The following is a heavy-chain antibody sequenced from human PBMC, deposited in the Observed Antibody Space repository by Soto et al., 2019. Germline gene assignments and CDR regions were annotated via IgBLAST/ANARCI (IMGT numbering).Heavy chain of an antibody. CDR2: ISSSGAGT. CDR1: EFTFINSA. V-gene: IGHV3-23*01. CDR3: AKGSERNARSGDTFDI. Sequence: EVQLLESGGGLVQPGGSLTLSCAASEFTFINSAINWVRQAGGKGLEWVSTISSSGAGTYYADFVKGRFTISRENSKNTMYMQMNSLRAEDTAVYYCAKGSERNARSGDTFDIWGQGTMVTVSS. J-gene: IGHJ3*02.